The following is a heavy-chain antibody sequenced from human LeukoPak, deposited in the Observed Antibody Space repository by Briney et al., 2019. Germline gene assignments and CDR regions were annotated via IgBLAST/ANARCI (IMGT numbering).Heavy chain of an antibody. Sequence: ASVKVSCKASGYTFTSYYMHWVRQTPGQGLEWMGIINPSGGSTSYAQKFQGRVTMTRDTSTSTVYMELSSLRSEDTAVYYCARLVVAANDAFDIWGQGTMVTVSS. CDR2: INPSGGST. V-gene: IGHV1-46*01. J-gene: IGHJ3*02. D-gene: IGHD2-15*01. CDR1: GYTFTSYY. CDR3: ARLVVAANDAFDI.